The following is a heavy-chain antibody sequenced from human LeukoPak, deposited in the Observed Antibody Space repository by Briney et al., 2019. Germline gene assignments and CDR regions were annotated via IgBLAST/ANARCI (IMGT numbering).Heavy chain of an antibody. D-gene: IGHD2-8*02. V-gene: IGHV4-39*01. J-gene: IGHJ4*02. Sequence: PSETLSLTCSVSGGSISTGSYYWGWVRQPPGKGLEWIGSMFYTGSTYYNPSLRPRVTLSVDTSKNQLSLNLKSGTAADTAVYFCARLLLGSTVIDYWGQGALVIVSS. CDR1: GGSISTGSYY. CDR2: MFYTGST. CDR3: ARLLLGSTVIDY.